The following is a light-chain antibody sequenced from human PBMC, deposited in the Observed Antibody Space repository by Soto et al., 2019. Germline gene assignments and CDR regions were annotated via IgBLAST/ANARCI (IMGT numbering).Light chain of an antibody. CDR1: QTISNW. J-gene: IGKJ1*01. CDR2: KAS. CDR3: QQYNSYPET. Sequence: DIQMTQSPSTLSASVGDRVTITCRASQTISNWLAWYQQKPGKAPKLLIYKASSLESGVPSRFSGSGSGTEFTLTISSLQPDDFATYYCQQYNSYPETFGQGTKVEIK. V-gene: IGKV1-5*03.